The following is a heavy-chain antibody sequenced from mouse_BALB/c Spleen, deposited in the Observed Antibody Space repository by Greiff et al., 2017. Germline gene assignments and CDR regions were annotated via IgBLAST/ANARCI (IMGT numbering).Heavy chain of an antibody. V-gene: IGHV2-9*02. J-gene: IGHJ2*01. CDR3: AREGGITTVVATGFDY. D-gene: IGHD1-1*01. CDR1: GFSLTSYA. Sequence: QVQLKESGPGLVAPSQSLSITCTVSGFSLTSYAVHWVRQPPGKGLEWLGVIWAGGSTNYNSALMSRLSISKDNSKSQVFLKMNSLQTDDTAMYYCAREGGITTVVATGFDYWGQGTTLTVSS. CDR2: IWAGGST.